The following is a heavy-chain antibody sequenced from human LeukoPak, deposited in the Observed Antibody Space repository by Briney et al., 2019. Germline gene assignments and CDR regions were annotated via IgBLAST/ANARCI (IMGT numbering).Heavy chain of an antibody. V-gene: IGHV4-30-2*01. Sequence: SETLSLTCTVSGGSISSGGYYWSWIRQPPGKGLEWIGYIYHSGSTYYNPSLKSRATISVDRSKNQFSLKLSSVTAADTAVYYCASTSSTSRDYWGQGTLVTVSS. D-gene: IGHD2-2*01. J-gene: IGHJ4*02. CDR2: IYHSGST. CDR1: GGSISSGGYY. CDR3: ASTSSTSRDY.